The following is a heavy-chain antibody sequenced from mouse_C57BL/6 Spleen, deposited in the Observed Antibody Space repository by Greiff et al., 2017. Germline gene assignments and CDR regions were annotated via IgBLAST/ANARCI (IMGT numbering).Heavy chain of an antibody. CDR1: GYTFTSYW. Sequence: QVQLQQPGAELVKPGASVKLSCKASGYTFTSYWMQWVKQRPGQGLEWIGEIDPSDSYTNYNQKFKGKATLTVDTSSSTAYMQLSSLTSEDSAVYYCARRLYYGSSYVYFDVWGTGTTVTVSS. CDR2: IDPSDSYT. D-gene: IGHD1-1*01. J-gene: IGHJ1*03. V-gene: IGHV1-50*01. CDR3: ARRLYYGSSYVYFDV.